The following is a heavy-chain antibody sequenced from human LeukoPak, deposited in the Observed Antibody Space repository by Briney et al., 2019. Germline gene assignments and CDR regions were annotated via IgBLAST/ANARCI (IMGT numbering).Heavy chain of an antibody. CDR3: ARDQAVAGAMVYGMDV. CDR2: IIPIFGTA. Sequence: GASVKVSCKASGGTFNNYAISWVRQAPGQGLEWMGGIIPIFGTANYAQKFQGRVTITADESTSTAYMELSSLRSDDTAVYYCARDQAVAGAMVYGMDVWGQGTTVTVSS. CDR1: GGTFNNYA. D-gene: IGHD6-19*01. V-gene: IGHV1-69*13. J-gene: IGHJ6*02.